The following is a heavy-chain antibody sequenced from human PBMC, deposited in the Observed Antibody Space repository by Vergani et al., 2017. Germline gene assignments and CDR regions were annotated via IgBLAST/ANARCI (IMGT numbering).Heavy chain of an antibody. CDR3: ARDSGATIFGVVTQSYWYFDL. V-gene: IGHV4-61*02. D-gene: IGHD3-3*01. J-gene: IGHJ2*01. Sequence: QLQLQESGPGLVKPSETLSLTCTVSGGSISSSSYYWSWIRQPAGKGLEWIGRIYTSGSTNYNPSLKSRVTMSVDTSKNQFSLKLSSVTAADTAVYYCARDSGATIFGVVTQSYWYFDLWGRGTLVTVSS. CDR1: GGSISSSSYY. CDR2: IYTSGST.